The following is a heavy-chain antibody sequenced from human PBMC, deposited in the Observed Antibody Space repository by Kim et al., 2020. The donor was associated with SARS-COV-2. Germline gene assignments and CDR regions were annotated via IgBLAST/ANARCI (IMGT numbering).Heavy chain of an antibody. J-gene: IGHJ4*01. Sequence: ADSVKGRFTISRDNSKNTLYLQMNSLRAEDTAVYYCARGRLPAAIGPIGYWGQEPWSPSPQ. D-gene: IGHD2-2*01. CDR3: ARGRLPAAIGPIGY. V-gene: IGHV3-23*01.